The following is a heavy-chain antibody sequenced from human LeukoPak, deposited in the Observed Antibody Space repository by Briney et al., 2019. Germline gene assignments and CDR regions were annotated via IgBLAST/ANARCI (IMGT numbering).Heavy chain of an antibody. CDR3: ARANMVRGVGLFFDRNWFDP. CDR1: GYTFTSYY. V-gene: IGHV1-2*02. Sequence: ASVKVSCKASGYTFTSYYMHWVRQAPGQGLEWMGIINPNSGGTNYAQKFQGRVTMTRDTSISTAYMELSGLRSDDTAVYYCARANMVRGVGLFFDRNWFDPWGQGTLVTVSS. J-gene: IGHJ5*02. D-gene: IGHD3-10*01. CDR2: INPNSGGT.